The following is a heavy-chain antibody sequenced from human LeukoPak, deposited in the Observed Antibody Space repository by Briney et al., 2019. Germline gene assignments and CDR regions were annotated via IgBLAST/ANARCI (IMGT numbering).Heavy chain of an antibody. CDR1: GFTFSDYY. CDR2: ISSSGSTI. J-gene: IGHJ4*02. CDR3: AREYGYDSSLDY. V-gene: IGHV3-11*01. D-gene: IGHD3-22*01. Sequence: GGSLRLSCAATGFTFSDYYMSWIRQAPGKGLEWVSYISSSGSTIYYADSVKGRFTNSRDNAKNSLYLQMNSLRAEDTAVYYCAREYGYDSSLDYWGQGTLVTVSS.